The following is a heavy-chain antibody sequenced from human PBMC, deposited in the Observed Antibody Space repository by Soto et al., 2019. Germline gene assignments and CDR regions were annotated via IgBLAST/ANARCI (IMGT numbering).Heavy chain of an antibody. V-gene: IGHV3-21*01. CDR2: ISSSSSYL. CDR3: ARDALLSFGAW. J-gene: IGHJ4*02. Sequence: EVQLVESGGGLVKPGGSLRLSCAASGFTFSSYSMNWVRQAPGKGLEWVSSISSSSSYLYYADSVKGRFTISRDNAKNSLYLQMNSLRAEDTAVYYCARDALLSFGAWWGQGTLVTVSS. D-gene: IGHD3-10*01. CDR1: GFTFSSYS.